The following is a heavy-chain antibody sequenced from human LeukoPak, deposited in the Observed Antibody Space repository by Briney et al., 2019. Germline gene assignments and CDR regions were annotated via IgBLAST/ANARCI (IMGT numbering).Heavy chain of an antibody. V-gene: IGHV4-59*01. Sequence: SETLSLTCTVSGGSISSYYWSWIRQPPGKGLEWIGYIYYSGSTNYNPSLKSRVTISVDTSKNQFSLKLSSVTAADTAVYYCARDGPSTGNNWFDPWGQGTLVTVSS. D-gene: IGHD1-1*01. CDR1: GGSISSYY. CDR3: ARDGPSTGNNWFDP. CDR2: IYYSGST. J-gene: IGHJ5*02.